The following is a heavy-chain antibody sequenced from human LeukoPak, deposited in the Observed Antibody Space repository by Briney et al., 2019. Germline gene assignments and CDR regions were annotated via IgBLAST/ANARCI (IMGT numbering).Heavy chain of an antibody. CDR1: GFTSSGYW. CDR3: ARDRSPYYYDSSGYDDAFDI. Sequence: GGTLRLSCAASGFTSSGYWMSWVRQAPGKGLEWVANIKQGGSEKSYVDSVKGRFTISRDNGKNALYLQMNSLRVEDTAVYYCARDRSPYYYDSSGYDDAFDIWGQGTMVTVSS. V-gene: IGHV3-7*01. J-gene: IGHJ3*02. D-gene: IGHD3-22*01. CDR2: IKQGGSEK.